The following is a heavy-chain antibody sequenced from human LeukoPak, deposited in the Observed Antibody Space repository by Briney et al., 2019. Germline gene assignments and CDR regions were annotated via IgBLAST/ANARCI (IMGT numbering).Heavy chain of an antibody. J-gene: IGHJ4*02. CDR3: ATERTIFGVVISDY. Sequence: ASVKVSCKVSGYTLTELSMHWVRQAPGKGLEWMGGFDPEDGETIYAQKFQGRVTTTEDTSTDTAYMELSSLRSEDTAVYYCATERTIFGVVISDYWGQGTLVTVSS. D-gene: IGHD3-3*01. CDR1: GYTLTELS. V-gene: IGHV1-24*01. CDR2: FDPEDGET.